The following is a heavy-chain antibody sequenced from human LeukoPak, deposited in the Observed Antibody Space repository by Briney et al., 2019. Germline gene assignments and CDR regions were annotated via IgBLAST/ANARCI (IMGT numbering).Heavy chain of an antibody. V-gene: IGHV3-64*01. Sequence: GGSLRLSCVASGFTFSSYAMHWVRQTPGKGLEYVSGINSNGGSTHYANSVKGRFTISRDNANNAVYLQMDTLRVEDTAVYYCARGLIYFEVWGQGTLVSVSS. CDR2: INSNGGST. J-gene: IGHJ4*02. CDR3: ARGLIYFEV. CDR1: GFTFSSYA. D-gene: IGHD3-9*01.